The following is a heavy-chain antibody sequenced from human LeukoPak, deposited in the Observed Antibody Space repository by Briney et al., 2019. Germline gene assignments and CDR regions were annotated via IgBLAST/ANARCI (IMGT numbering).Heavy chain of an antibody. CDR1: GGSFSGYY. V-gene: IGHV4-34*01. J-gene: IGHJ4*02. CDR3: ARFIGGSYLFVY. Sequence: SETLSLTCAVYGGSFSGYYWSWIRQPPGKGLEWIGEINHSGSTNYNPSLKSRVTISVDTSKNQFSLKLSSVTAADTAVYYCARFIGGSYLFVYWGQGTLVTVSS. D-gene: IGHD1-26*01. CDR2: INHSGST.